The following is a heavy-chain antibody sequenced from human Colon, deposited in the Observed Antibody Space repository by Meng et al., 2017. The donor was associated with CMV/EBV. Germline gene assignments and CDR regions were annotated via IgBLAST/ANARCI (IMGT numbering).Heavy chain of an antibody. D-gene: IGHD2-21*01. Sequence: GGPLRLSCAASGFTFNRNSMSWVRQAPGKGLEWVSGINGVGDTIYYADSVKGRFTISRDNSKNPLYLRMIDLRAEDTAMYYCAKDRAYCGSFSCSPNYFDGWGQGNLVTVSS. J-gene: IGHJ4*02. CDR2: INGVGDTI. V-gene: IGHV3-23*01. CDR3: AKDRAYCGSFSCSPNYFDG. CDR1: GFTFNRNS.